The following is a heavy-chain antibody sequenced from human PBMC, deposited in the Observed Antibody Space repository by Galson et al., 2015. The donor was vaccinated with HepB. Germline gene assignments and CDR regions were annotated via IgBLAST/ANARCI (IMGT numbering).Heavy chain of an antibody. CDR2: IYYSGST. Sequence: TLSLTCTVSGGSLSSYYWSWIRQPPGKGLEWIGYIYYSGSTNYNPSLKSRVTISVDTSKNQFSLKLSSVTAADTAVYYCARSMSGGRLIPWGQGTLVTVSS. V-gene: IGHV4-59*01. CDR1: GGSLSSYY. CDR3: ARSMSGGRLIP. D-gene: IGHD2-15*01. J-gene: IGHJ5*02.